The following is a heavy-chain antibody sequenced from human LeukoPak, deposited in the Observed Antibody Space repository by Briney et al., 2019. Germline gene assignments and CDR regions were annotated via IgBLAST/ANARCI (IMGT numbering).Heavy chain of an antibody. CDR2: ISGSGGST. Sequence: PGGSLRLSCAASGFTFSSYGMSWVRQAPGKGLEWVSAISGSGGSTYYADSVKGRFTISRDNSKNTLYLQMNSLRAEDTAVYYCAKDAGWYSSSWYYFDCWGQGTLVTVSS. J-gene: IGHJ4*02. D-gene: IGHD6-13*01. CDR3: AKDAGWYSSSWYYFDC. V-gene: IGHV3-23*01. CDR1: GFTFSSYG.